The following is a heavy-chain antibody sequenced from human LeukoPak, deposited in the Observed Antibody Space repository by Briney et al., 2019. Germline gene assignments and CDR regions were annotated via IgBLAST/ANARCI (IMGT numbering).Heavy chain of an antibody. J-gene: IGHJ4*02. CDR2: ISSSSSYI. Sequence: GGSLRLSCAASGFTFSSYSMNWVRQAPGKGLEWVSSISSSSSYIYYADSVRGRFTISRDNAKNSLYLQMNSLRAEDTAVYYCAGGAKVYPYYYDSSGYYSYYFDYWGQGTLVTVSS. CDR1: GFTFSSYS. CDR3: AGGAKVYPYYYDSSGYYSYYFDY. D-gene: IGHD3-22*01. V-gene: IGHV3-21*01.